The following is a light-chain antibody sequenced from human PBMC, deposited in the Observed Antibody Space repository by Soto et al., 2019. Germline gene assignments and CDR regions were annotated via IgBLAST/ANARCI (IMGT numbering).Light chain of an antibody. CDR1: QSVSSTY. J-gene: IGKJ1*01. CDR3: QQYGSSRWT. Sequence: EIVLTQSPDTLSLFPGERATLSCRASQSVSSTYLAWYQQKPGQAPRPLISAASSRATGTPDRFSGSWSGTDFTLTISRLEPDDFAVYYCQQYGSSRWTFGKGTNVEIK. CDR2: AAS. V-gene: IGKV3-20*01.